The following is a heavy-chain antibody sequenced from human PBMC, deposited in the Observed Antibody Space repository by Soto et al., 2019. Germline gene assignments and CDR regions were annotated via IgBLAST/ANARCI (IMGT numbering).Heavy chain of an antibody. CDR3: AGPYGDYLPYPT. D-gene: IGHD4-17*01. CDR2: INHSGST. V-gene: IGHV4-34*01. Sequence: SETLSLTCAVYGGSFRGYYLSWIRQPPGKGLEWIGEINHSGSTNYNPSLKSRVTISVDTSKNQFSLKLSSVTAADTAVYYCAGPYGDYLPYPTWGRGTLVTVSS. J-gene: IGHJ2*01. CDR1: GGSFRGYY.